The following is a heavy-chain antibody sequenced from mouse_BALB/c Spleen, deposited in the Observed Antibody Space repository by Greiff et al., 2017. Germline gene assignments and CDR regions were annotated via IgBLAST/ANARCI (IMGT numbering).Heavy chain of an antibody. D-gene: IGHD2-1*01. CDR2: IDPETGGT. Sequence: QVQLKQSGAELVRPGASVTLSCKASGYTFTDYEMHWVKQTPVHGLEWIGAIDPETGGTAYNQKFKGKATLTADKSSSTAYMELRSLTSEDSAVYYCTRKLQNCDYWGQGTTLTVSS. CDR1: GYTFTDYE. CDR3: TRKLQNCDY. J-gene: IGHJ2*01. V-gene: IGHV1-15*01.